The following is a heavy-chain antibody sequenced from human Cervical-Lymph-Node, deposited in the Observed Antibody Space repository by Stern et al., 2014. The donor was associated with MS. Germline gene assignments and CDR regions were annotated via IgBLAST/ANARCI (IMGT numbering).Heavy chain of an antibody. D-gene: IGHD2-15*01. CDR2: GYWGDDK. J-gene: IGHJ4*02. CDR3: ARHRPNCSGGSCYLTLFDY. V-gene: IGHV2-70*04. Sequence: QVTLKESGPALVKPTQTLTLTCAVSGISLSTSGMRVSWIRQPPGKALEWLARGYWGDDKFSSTSLKTRLTISKDTSKNQVVLTMTNVDPVDTARYYCARHRPNCSGGSCYLTLFDYWGQGTLVTVSS. CDR1: GISLSTSGMR.